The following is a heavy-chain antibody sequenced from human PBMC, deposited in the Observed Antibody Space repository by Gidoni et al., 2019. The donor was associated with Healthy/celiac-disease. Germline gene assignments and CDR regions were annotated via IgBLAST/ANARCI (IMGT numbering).Heavy chain of an antibody. CDR2: ISYDGSNK. D-gene: IGHD3-16*02. CDR1: GLTFSSYG. CDR3: AKLLGELRLGELSHDY. V-gene: IGHV3-30*18. J-gene: IGHJ4*02. Sequence: QVQLAESGGGVVQPGRSLRLACAASGLTFSSYGMHWVRQAPGKGLEWVAVISYDGSNKYYADSVKGRFTISRDNSKNTLYLQMNSLRAEDTAVYYCAKLLGELRLGELSHDYWGQGTLVTVSS.